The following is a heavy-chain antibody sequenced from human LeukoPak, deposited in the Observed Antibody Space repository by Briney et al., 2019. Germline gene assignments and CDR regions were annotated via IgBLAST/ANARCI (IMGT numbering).Heavy chain of an antibody. CDR2: IHYSGST. CDR1: GGSISSGAYY. CDR3: ARGPTPYVYFDS. V-gene: IGHV4-31*03. D-gene: IGHD3-16*01. Sequence: SETLSLTCTVSGGSISSGAYYWTWIRQHPGKGLEWLGYIHYSGSTYYNPSLKSRATISVDTSKNQFSLRLSSVTAADTAVYYCARGPTPYVYFDSWGQGTLVTVSS. J-gene: IGHJ4*02.